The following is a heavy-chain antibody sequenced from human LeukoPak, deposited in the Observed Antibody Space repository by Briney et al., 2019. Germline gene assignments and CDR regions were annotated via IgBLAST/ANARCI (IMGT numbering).Heavy chain of an antibody. J-gene: IGHJ5*02. Sequence: SETLSLTCAVSGGSISSSYWWSWVRQPPGKGLEWIGEIFHSGSTDYNPSLKSRVTISIDKSKNHFSLKLTSVTAADTAIYYCARDTYNWNVGAFDPWGQGTLVTVSS. CDR1: GGSISSSYW. CDR3: ARDTYNWNVGAFDP. D-gene: IGHD1-20*01. CDR2: IFHSGST. V-gene: IGHV4-4*02.